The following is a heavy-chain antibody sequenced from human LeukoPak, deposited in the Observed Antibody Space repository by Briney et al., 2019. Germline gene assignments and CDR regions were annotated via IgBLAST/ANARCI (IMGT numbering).Heavy chain of an antibody. CDR1: GFTFSSYE. CDR3: ARDSYSHHSAFEN. D-gene: IGHD2-15*01. V-gene: IGHV3-48*03. J-gene: IGHJ4*02. CDR2: ISSSGSTI. Sequence: PGGSLRLSCAASGFTFSSYEMNWVRQAPGRGLEWVSYISSSGSTIYYADSVKGRFTISRDNAKNSLYLQMNSLRAEDTAVYYCARDSYSHHSAFENWGQGTLVTVSA.